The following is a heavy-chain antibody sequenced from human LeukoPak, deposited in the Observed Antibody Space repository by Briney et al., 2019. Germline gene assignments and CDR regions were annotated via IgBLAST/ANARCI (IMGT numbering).Heavy chain of an antibody. J-gene: IGHJ5*02. Sequence: ASVKVSCKASGYTFTGYYMHWVRQAHGQGLEWMGWINPHSGGTNYAQKFQGRVTMTRDTSISTAYMELSRLRSDDTAVYYCARDERDCSGGSCYSFGWFDPWDQGTLVTVSS. V-gene: IGHV1-2*02. CDR3: ARDERDCSGGSCYSFGWFDP. CDR2: INPHSGGT. D-gene: IGHD2-15*01. CDR1: GYTFTGYY.